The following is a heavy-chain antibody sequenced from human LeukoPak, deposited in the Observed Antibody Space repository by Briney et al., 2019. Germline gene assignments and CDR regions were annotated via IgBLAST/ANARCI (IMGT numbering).Heavy chain of an antibody. CDR3: ARAQGPGVTAFAI. CDR1: GGSISTNY. Sequence: SETLSLTCTVSGGSISTNYWSWIRQPAGKGLEWIGRIYSSGSTSYNPSLKSRVTMSVDTSKNQFSLKLTSVTAADTAVYYCARAQGPGVTAFAIWGQGTMVTVSS. J-gene: IGHJ3*02. CDR2: IYSSGST. V-gene: IGHV4-4*07. D-gene: IGHD3-10*01.